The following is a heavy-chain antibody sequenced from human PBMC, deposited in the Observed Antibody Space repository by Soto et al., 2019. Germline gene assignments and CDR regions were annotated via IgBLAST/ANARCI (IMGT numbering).Heavy chain of an antibody. V-gene: IGHV4-30-4*01. Sequence: SEPLSLTCTVSGGSISSGDYYWSWIRQPPGKGLEWIGYIYYSGSTYYNPSLKSRVTISVDTSKNQFSLKLSSVTAADTAAYYCAREVGRGSYCDILTGNSAPSGYGMDVWGQGTTLTVPS. D-gene: IGHD3-9*01. J-gene: IGHJ6*02. CDR1: GGSISSGDYY. CDR3: AREVGRGSYCDILTGNSAPSGYGMDV. CDR2: IYYSGST.